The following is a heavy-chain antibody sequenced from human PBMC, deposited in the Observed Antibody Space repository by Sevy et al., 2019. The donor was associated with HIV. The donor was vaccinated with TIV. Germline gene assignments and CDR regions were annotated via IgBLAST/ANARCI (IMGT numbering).Heavy chain of an antibody. CDR3: TRDMYGIDY. J-gene: IGHJ4*02. D-gene: IGHD2-8*01. V-gene: IGHV3-74*01. Sequence: GGSLRLSCAASGFTFTNYWMHWVRQAPGKGLGWVSRVDKDGSGTNYADSVKGRFTISRDNAKNTVYLQMNSLRAEDTAVYYCTRDMYGIDYWGQGTLVTVSS. CDR1: GFTFTNYW. CDR2: VDKDGSGT.